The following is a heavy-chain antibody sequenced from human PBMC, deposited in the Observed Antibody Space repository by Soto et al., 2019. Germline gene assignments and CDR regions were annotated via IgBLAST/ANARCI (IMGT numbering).Heavy chain of an antibody. J-gene: IGHJ6*03. CDR1: GFTFSSYA. V-gene: IGHV3-30-3*01. CDR2: ISYDGSNK. D-gene: IGHD1-26*01. Sequence: GGSLRLSCAASGFTFSSYAMHLVRQAHGKGLEWVAVISYDGSNKYYADSVKGRFTISRDNSKNTLYLQMNSLRAEDTAVYYCARPSFRDREDAVYYMDVWGKGTTVTVSS. CDR3: ARPSFRDREDAVYYMDV.